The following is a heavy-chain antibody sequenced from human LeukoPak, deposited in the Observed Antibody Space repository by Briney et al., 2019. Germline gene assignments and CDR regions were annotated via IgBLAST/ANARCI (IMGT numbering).Heavy chain of an antibody. D-gene: IGHD3-22*01. Sequence: GGSLRLSCAASGFTFSSYAMSWVRQAPGKGLEWVSGISGSGDNTYYADSVKGRFTISRDYSKNTLYLQMNSLRAEDTAVYYCAKAASGYSFDYWGQGTLVTVSS. CDR1: GFTFSSYA. CDR3: AKAASGYSFDY. CDR2: ISGSGDNT. J-gene: IGHJ4*02. V-gene: IGHV3-23*01.